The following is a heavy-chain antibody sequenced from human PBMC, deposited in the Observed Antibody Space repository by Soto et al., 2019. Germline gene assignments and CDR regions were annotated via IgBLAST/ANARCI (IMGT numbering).Heavy chain of an antibody. CDR2: ISGSGSAT. CDR3: AKAKLSGLSSKYYFDS. CDR1: GFTFSSHA. V-gene: IGHV3-23*01. J-gene: IGHJ4*02. Sequence: GRALRLSCAAPGFTFSSHAMSWVRQAPGKGLEWVSAISGSGSATYFADSVKGRFTSSRDNSKNMVNLQVNSLRAEARAVYYCAKAKLSGLSSKYYFDSWGQGTLVTVSS. D-gene: IGHD2-8*02.